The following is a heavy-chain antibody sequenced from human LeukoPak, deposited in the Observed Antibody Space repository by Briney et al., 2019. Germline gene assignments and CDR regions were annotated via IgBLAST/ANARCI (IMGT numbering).Heavy chain of an antibody. D-gene: IGHD6-19*01. CDR3: AKDYLGIAVAGTHDY. Sequence: GGSLRLSCAASGSTFSSYAMSWVRQAPGKGLEWVSAISGSGGSTYYADSVKGRFTISRDNSKNTLYLQMNSLRAEDTAVYYCAKDYLGIAVAGTHDYWGQGTLVTVSS. CDR2: ISGSGGST. J-gene: IGHJ4*02. CDR1: GSTFSSYA. V-gene: IGHV3-23*01.